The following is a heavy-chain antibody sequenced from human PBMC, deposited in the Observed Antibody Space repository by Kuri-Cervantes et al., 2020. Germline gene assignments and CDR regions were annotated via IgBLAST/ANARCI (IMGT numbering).Heavy chain of an antibody. V-gene: IGHV6-1*01. CDR2: TYYRSKWYN. D-gene: IGHD6-6*01. CDR1: GDSVSSNSAT. J-gene: IGHJ6*03. CDR3: ASEQLDQTLDYYYMDV. Sequence: SQTLSLTCAISGDSVSSNSATWNWIRQSPSRGLEWLGRTYYRSKWYNDYAVSVKSRITIDPDTSKNQFSLQLNSVTPEDTAVYYCASEQLDQTLDYYYMDVWGKGTTVTVSS.